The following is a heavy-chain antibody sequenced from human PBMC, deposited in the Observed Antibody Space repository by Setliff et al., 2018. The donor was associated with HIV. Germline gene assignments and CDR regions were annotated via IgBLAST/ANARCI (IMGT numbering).Heavy chain of an antibody. D-gene: IGHD2-15*01. V-gene: IGHV4-34*01. J-gene: IGHJ4*02. Sequence: PSETLSLTCAVYGGSFSGYWSWIRQAPGKGLEWIGEIHHSGATKHNPSLKSRVTLSVDTSKNQFSLKLISVTAADTAVYYCASHGGRYFNSWGQGSLVTVSS. CDR3: ASHGGRYFNS. CDR2: IHHSGAT. CDR1: GGSFSGY.